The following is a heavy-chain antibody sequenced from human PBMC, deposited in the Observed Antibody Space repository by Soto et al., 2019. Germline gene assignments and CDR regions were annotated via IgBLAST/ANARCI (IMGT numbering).Heavy chain of an antibody. CDR2: IYYSGST. CDR1: GGSIRSGDYY. D-gene: IGHD5-12*01. V-gene: IGHV4-30-4*01. CDR3: AREGVATAWFDP. Sequence: QVQLQESGPGLVKPSQTLSLTCTVSGGSIRSGDYYWSWIRQPPGKGLEWIGYIYYSGSTYYNPSLKGRSTISVDTSKNQFSLKLSSVTAADTAGYYCAREGVATAWFDPWGQGTLVTVSS. J-gene: IGHJ5*02.